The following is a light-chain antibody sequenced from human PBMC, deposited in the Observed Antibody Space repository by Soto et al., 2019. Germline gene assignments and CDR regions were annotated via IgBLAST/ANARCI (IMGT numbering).Light chain of an antibody. CDR1: SGHSSYA. V-gene: IGLV4-69*01. Sequence: QPVLTQSPSASASLGASVKLTCTLSSGHSSYAIAWHQQQPEKGPRYLMKLNSDGSHSKGDGIPDRFSGSSSGAERYLTISSLQSEDKADYYCQTWGTGIRVFGGGTKLTVL. CDR2: LNSDGSH. CDR3: QTWGTGIRV. J-gene: IGLJ2*01.